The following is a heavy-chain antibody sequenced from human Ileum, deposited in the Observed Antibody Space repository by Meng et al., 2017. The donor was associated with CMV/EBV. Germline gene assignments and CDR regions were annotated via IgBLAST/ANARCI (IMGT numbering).Heavy chain of an antibody. CDR2: INPNSGNT. Sequence: ASVKVSCKASGYTFTRYDINWVRQATGQGLEWMGRINPNSGNTDYAQRFQGRVTMTRDTSISTAYMELSSLRSEDTAVYYCASWSASSRWGQGTQVTVSS. CDR3: ASWSASSR. J-gene: IGHJ4*02. V-gene: IGHV1-8*01. D-gene: IGHD3-3*01. CDR1: GYTFTRYD.